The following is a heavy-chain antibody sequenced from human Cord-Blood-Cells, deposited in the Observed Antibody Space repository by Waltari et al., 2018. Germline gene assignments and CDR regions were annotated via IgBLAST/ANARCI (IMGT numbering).Heavy chain of an antibody. V-gene: IGHV3-9*03. J-gene: IGHJ4*02. CDR2: ISWNSGSI. Sequence: GGGLVQPGRSLRLSCAASGFTFDDYVMHWVRQAPGKGLEWVSGISWNSGSIGYADSVKGRFTISRDNAKNSLYLQMNSLRAEDMALYYCAKSRYDILTGYFDYWGQGTLVTVSS. D-gene: IGHD3-9*01. CDR3: AKSRYDILTGYFDY. CDR1: GFTFDDYV.